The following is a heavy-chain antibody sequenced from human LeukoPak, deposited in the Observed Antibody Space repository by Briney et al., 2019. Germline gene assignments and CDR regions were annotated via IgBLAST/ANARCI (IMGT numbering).Heavy chain of an antibody. V-gene: IGHV1-46*01. Sequence: ASVKVSCKASGYTFTSYYMHWVRQAPGQGLEWMGIINPSGGSTSYAQKFQGRVTMTRDTSTSTVYMELSSLRSEDTAVYYCARDYCGGDCSVIYYYGMDVWGQGTTVTVSS. CDR2: INPSGGST. CDR3: ARDYCGGDCSVIYYYGMDV. CDR1: GYTFTSYY. J-gene: IGHJ6*02. D-gene: IGHD2-21*02.